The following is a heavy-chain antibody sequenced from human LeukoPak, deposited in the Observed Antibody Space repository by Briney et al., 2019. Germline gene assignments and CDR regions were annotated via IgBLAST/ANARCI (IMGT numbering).Heavy chain of an antibody. CDR3: SRGPRFDP. V-gene: IGHV1-8*01. J-gene: IGHJ5*02. CDR2: VNPNSGDT. CDR1: GYSFNIYV. Sequence: ASVKVSCKTSGYSFNIYVINWVRQATGQGLEWMGWVNPNSGDTDYAQKFQGRLTMTRNTAISTAYMELSGLRLEETAVYYCSRGPRFDPWGQGTQVTVSS.